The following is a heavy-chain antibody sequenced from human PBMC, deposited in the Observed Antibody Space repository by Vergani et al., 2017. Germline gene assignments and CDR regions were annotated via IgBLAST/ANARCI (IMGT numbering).Heavy chain of an antibody. CDR1: GGSISSYY. CDR3: ASSVATVTTVAY. D-gene: IGHD4-17*01. Sequence: QVQLQESGPGLVKPSETLSLTCTVSGGSISSYYWSWIRQPPGKGLEWIGYIYYSGSTNYNPSLKSRVTISVDTSKNQFSLTLSSVTAADTAVYYCASSVATVTTVAYWGQGTLVTVSS. J-gene: IGHJ4*02. CDR2: IYYSGST. V-gene: IGHV4-59*01.